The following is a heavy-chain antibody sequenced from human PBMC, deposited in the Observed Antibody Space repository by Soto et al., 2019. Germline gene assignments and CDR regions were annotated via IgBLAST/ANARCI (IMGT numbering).Heavy chain of an antibody. V-gene: IGHV1-46*01. D-gene: IGHD3-9*01. CDR1: GYTFTNYY. J-gene: IGHJ4*02. Sequence: ASVKVSCKASGYTFTNYYIHWVRQAPGQGLEWMGIINPSGGSTSYAQKFQGRVTMTRDTSTSTVYMEVSSLRSEDTAVYYCARDRPLRYFDWLSRYYFDHWGQGTLVTVSS. CDR3: ARDRPLRYFDWLSRYYFDH. CDR2: INPSGGST.